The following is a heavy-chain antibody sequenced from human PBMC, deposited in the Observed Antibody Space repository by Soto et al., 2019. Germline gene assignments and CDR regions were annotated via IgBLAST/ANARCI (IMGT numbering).Heavy chain of an antibody. CDR2: ISTYNGNT. J-gene: IGHJ4*02. Sequence: QVQLVQSGAEVKKPGASVKVSCKASGYTFTSYGFSWVRQAPGQGLEWMGWISTYNGNTNYAQKLQGRVTMTTDTSTSTAYMELRSLRSDDTAVYYCARVVTHYDFLTGYRTPYYFDYWGQGTLVTVSS. V-gene: IGHV1-18*01. CDR3: ARVVTHYDFLTGYRTPYYFDY. CDR1: GYTFTSYG. D-gene: IGHD3-9*01.